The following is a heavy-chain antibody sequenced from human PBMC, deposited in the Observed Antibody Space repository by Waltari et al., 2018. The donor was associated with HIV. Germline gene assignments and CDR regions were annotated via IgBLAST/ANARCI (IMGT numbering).Heavy chain of an antibody. CDR2: IDHGGQT. J-gene: IGHJ1*01. CDR1: PYH. D-gene: IGHD6-19*01. CDR3: TGGLLVVAETDEFFQH. Sequence: QVQLRQWAVGPLKQSETLSLNPYHWTWIRQRPGKGLEWIGKIDHGGQTKYNPSLKNRVTISVDTSKKQLALRLKSLTATDTATYYCTGGLLVVAETDEFFQHWGQGALITVSS. V-gene: IGHV4-34*01.